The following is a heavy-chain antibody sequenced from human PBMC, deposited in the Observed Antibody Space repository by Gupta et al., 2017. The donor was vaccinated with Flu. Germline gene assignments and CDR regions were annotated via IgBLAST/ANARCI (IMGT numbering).Heavy chain of an antibody. D-gene: IGHD1-1*01. CDR3: AKDSANGNYGYYGMDV. Sequence: EVQLVESGGGLVQPGGSLRLSCAASGFTFSSYDMQWVRQATGKGLEGGAAIGNAGDEYYTGDRKGRITISRENEKNAWYIEKKRVGAGETAGYYCAKDSANGNYGYYGMDVGGQGTTVTVSS. J-gene: IGHJ6*02. V-gene: IGHV3-13*01. CDR2: IGNAGDE. CDR1: GFTFSSYD.